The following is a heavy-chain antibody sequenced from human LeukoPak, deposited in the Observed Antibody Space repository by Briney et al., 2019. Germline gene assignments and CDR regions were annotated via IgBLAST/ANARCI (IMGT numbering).Heavy chain of an antibody. CDR2: INPNSGGT. Sequence: ASVKVSCKASGYTFTGYYLHWVRQAPGQGLEWMGWINPNSGGTNYAQKFQGRVTMTRDTSISTAYMELSRLRSDDTAVYYCAREITIQMTTVTTYNWFDPWGQGTLVTVSS. D-gene: IGHD4-17*01. CDR1: GYTFTGYY. V-gene: IGHV1-2*02. J-gene: IGHJ5*02. CDR3: AREITIQMTTVTTYNWFDP.